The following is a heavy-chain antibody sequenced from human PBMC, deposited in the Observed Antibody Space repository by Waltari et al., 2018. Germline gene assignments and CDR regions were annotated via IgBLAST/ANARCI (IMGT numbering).Heavy chain of an antibody. CDR2: IYYSGST. CDR1: GGSISSHY. D-gene: IGHD5-12*01. J-gene: IGHJ4*02. V-gene: IGHV4-59*11. CDR3: ASDHLWLHLFDY. Sequence: QVQLQESGPGLVKPSETLSLTCTVSGGSISSHYWSWIRQPPGKGLEWIGYIYYSGSTNYNPSLMSRVTISVDTSKNQCSLKLSSVTAADTAVYYCASDHLWLHLFDYWGQGTLVTVSS.